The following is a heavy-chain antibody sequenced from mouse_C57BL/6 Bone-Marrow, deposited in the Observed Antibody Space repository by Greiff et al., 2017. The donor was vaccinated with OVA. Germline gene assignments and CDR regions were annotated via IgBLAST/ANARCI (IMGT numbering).Heavy chain of an antibody. Sequence: QVQLQQPGAELVRPGTSVKLSCKASGYTFTSYWMHWVKQRPGQGLEWIGVIDPSDSYTNYNQKFKGKATLTVDTSSSTAYMQLSSLTSEDSAVYYCARYYYGSRYYFDYWGQGTTLTVSS. CDR1: GYTFTSYW. CDR2: IDPSDSYT. J-gene: IGHJ2*01. V-gene: IGHV1-59*01. D-gene: IGHD1-1*01. CDR3: ARYYYGSRYYFDY.